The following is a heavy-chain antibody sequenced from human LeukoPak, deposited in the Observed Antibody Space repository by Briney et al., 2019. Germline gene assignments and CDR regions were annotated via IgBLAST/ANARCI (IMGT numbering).Heavy chain of an antibody. D-gene: IGHD1-26*01. J-gene: IGHJ6*03. Sequence: GGSLRLSCAAFGFTLGSYWMHWVRQAPGKGLVWVSRIKSDGDGSGTTYADSVKGRFTISRGNAKNTLDLQMNSLRAEDTAVYYCARDRIGSYYYMDVWGKGTTVTVSS. CDR2: IKSDGDGSGT. CDR3: ARDRIGSYYYMDV. CDR1: GFTLGSYW. V-gene: IGHV3-74*01.